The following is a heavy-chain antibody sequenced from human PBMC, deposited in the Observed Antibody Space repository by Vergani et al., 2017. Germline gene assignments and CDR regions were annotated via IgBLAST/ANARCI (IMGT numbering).Heavy chain of an antibody. J-gene: IGHJ5*02. CDR2: INPNSGGT. V-gene: IGHV1-2*02. Sequence: QVQLVQSGAEVKKPGASVKVSCKASGYTFTSYGISWVRQAPGQGLEWRGWINPNSGGTNYAQKFQGRVTMTRDTSISTAYMELSRLRSDDTAVYYCANLFPRDSSLLFDPWGQGTLVTVSS. CDR3: ANLFPRDSSLLFDP. D-gene: IGHD3-22*01. CDR1: GYTFTSYG.